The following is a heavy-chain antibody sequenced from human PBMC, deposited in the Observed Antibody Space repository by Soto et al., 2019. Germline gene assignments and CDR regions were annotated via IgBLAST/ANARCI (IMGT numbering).Heavy chain of an antibody. CDR2: IYYSGST. Sequence: QVQLQESGPGLVKPSETLSLTCTVSGGSISSYYWSWIRQPPGKGLEWIGYIYYSGSTNYNPSLKSRVTISVDTSKNQFSLKLSSVTAADTAVYYCARALVRESWGSYRYFDYWGQGTLVTVSS. D-gene: IGHD3-16*02. CDR1: GGSISSYY. J-gene: IGHJ4*02. CDR3: ARALVRESWGSYRYFDY. V-gene: IGHV4-59*01.